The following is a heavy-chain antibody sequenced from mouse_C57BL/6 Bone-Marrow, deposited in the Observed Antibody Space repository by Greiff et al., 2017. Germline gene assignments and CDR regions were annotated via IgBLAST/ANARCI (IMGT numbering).Heavy chain of an antibody. CDR1: GYTFTSYV. CDR2: IYPYNDGT. V-gene: IGHV1-14*01. CDR3: ARRITTVVAHFDY. D-gene: IGHD1-1*01. Sequence: EVKLVESGPELVKPGASVKMSCKASGYTFTSYVMHWVKQKPGQGLEWIGYIYPYNDGTKYNEKFKGKATLTSDKSSSTAYMELSSLTSEDSAVYYCARRITTVVAHFDYWGQGTTLTVSS. J-gene: IGHJ2*01.